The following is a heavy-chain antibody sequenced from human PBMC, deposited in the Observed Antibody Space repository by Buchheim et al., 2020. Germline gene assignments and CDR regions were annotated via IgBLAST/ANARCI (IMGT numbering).Heavy chain of an antibody. CDR1: DGSFSNNCY. Sequence: QLQLQESGPGMVKPSETLSLTCAVSDGSFSNNCYWGWIRQPPGKGLEWIGNIDSGGNTWDNPSLKSRVTISVDTSTNHFSLRLRSVTAADTAVYYCARPQLGVGGGSWFDPWGKGTL. CDR3: ARPQLGVGGGSWFDP. CDR2: IDSGGNT. V-gene: IGHV4-39*02. J-gene: IGHJ5*02. D-gene: IGHD1-26*01.